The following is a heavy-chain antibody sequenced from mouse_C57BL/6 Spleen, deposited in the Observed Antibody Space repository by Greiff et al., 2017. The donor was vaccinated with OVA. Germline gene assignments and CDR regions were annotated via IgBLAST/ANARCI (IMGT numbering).Heavy chain of an antibody. Sequence: VKLQESGAELARPGASVKLSCKASGYTFTSYGISWVKQRTGQGLEWIGEIYPRSGNTYYNEKFKGKATLTADKSSSTAYMELRSLTSEDSAVYFCASRGTVVANYAMDYWGQGTSVTVSS. CDR1: GYTFTSYG. J-gene: IGHJ4*01. D-gene: IGHD1-1*01. V-gene: IGHV1-81*01. CDR3: ASRGTVVANYAMDY. CDR2: IYPRSGNT.